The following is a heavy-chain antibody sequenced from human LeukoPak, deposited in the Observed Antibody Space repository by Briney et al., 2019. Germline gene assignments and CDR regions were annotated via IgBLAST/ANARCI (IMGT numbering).Heavy chain of an antibody. CDR2: IYYSGST. CDR1: GGSISSYY. Sequence: SETLSLTCTVSGGSISSYYWSWIRQPPGKGLEWIGYIYYSGSTNYNSSLKSRVTISVDTSKNQFSLKLSSVTAADTAVYYCARTTTMVRGVIIDFDYWGQGTLVTVSS. CDR3: ARTTTMVRGVIIDFDY. V-gene: IGHV4-59*01. D-gene: IGHD3-10*01. J-gene: IGHJ4*02.